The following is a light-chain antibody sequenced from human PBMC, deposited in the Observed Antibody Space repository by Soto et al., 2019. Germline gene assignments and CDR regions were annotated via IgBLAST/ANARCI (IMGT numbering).Light chain of an antibody. CDR2: DVS. CDR3: GSYTSSSYV. CDR1: SSDIGAYNF. J-gene: IGLJ1*01. Sequence: QCVLTQPASVTGFPGQSITISCTGTSSDIGAYNFVSWYQQHPAKAPKLMIFDVSNRPSGVSNRFSGSKSGNTASLTISGLQAEDEADYYCGSYTSSSYVFGTGTKVTVL. V-gene: IGLV2-14*03.